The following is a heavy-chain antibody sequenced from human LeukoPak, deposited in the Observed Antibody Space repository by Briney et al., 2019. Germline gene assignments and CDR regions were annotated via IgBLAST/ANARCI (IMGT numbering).Heavy chain of an antibody. CDR1: GFTFRDYA. V-gene: IGHV3-49*04. J-gene: IGHJ3*02. CDR3: TRDPYYFDSSGYYHHPFDI. D-gene: IGHD3-22*01. CDR2: IRSKVYGGTT. Sequence: GGSRRLSCTGFGFTFRDYAVSWVRQAPGKGLECIGFIRSKVYGGTTEYAASVKGRFTISRDDSKSIAYLQNNSLKTEDTAVYYCTRDPYYFDSSGYYHHPFDIWGQGTMVAV.